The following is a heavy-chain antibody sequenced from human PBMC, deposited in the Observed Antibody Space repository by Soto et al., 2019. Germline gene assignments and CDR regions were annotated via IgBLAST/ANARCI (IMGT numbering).Heavy chain of an antibody. V-gene: IGHV3-73*01. J-gene: IGHJ4*02. Sequence: EVQLVESGGGLVQPGGSLKLSCAASGFTFSGSAMHWVRQASGKGLEWVGRIRSKANSYATAYAASVKGRFTISRDDSKNTAYLQMNSLKTEDTAVYYCTRPYGDYVNGWGQGTLVTVSS. CDR2: IRSKANSYAT. CDR3: TRPYGDYVNG. D-gene: IGHD4-17*01. CDR1: GFTFSGSA.